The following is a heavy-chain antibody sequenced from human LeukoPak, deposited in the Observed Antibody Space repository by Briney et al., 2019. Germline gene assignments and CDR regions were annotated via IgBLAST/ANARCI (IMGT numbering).Heavy chain of an antibody. V-gene: IGHV3-23*01. J-gene: IGHJ4*02. D-gene: IGHD3-3*01. Sequence: GGSLRLSCAASGFTFSSYAMSWVRQAPGKGLEWVSAIGGSGGSTYYADSVKGRFTISRDNSKNTLYLQMNSLRAEDTAVYYCAKEGEGYYDFWSGYSAPRSYFDYWGQGTLVTVSS. CDR1: GFTFSSYA. CDR3: AKEGEGYYDFWSGYSAPRSYFDY. CDR2: IGGSGGST.